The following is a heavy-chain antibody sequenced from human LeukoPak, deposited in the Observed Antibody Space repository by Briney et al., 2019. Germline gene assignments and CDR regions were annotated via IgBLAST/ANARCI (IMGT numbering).Heavy chain of an antibody. J-gene: IGHJ5*02. CDR3: ARESHGYSSSWETS. CDR1: GFTFGDYA. CDR2: IKQDGSEK. D-gene: IGHD6-13*01. V-gene: IGHV3-7*01. Sequence: QPGGSLRLSCTASGFTFGDYAMSWFRQAPGKGLEWVANIKQDGSEKYYVDSVKGRFTISRDNAKNSLYLQMNSLRAEDTAVYYCARESHGYSSSWETSWGQGTLVTVSS.